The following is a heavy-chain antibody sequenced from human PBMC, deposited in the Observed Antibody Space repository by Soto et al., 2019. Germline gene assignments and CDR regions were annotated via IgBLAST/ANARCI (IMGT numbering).Heavy chain of an antibody. D-gene: IGHD6-13*01. J-gene: IGHJ4*02. V-gene: IGHV4-59*01. CDR1: GGSMRNYF. CDR3: AAGEASSRNLAPYYLDF. CDR2: IHYSGTT. Sequence: SETLSLTCTVSGGSMRNYFWTWIRQPPGKGLEWIGYIHYSGTTSFFPSYDPSLRSRVTISEDTSKNQFSLKLLSVTTADTAVYFCAAGEASSRNLAPYYLDFWGQGTLVTVSS.